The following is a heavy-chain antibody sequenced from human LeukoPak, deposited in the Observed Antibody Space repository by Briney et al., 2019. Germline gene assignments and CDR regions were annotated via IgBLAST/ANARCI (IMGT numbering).Heavy chain of an antibody. CDR2: ISGSGGST. V-gene: IGHV3-23*01. CDR3: AKAPLYYYDSSGYFDY. D-gene: IGHD3-22*01. CDR1: GFTSSSYA. Sequence: GGSLRLSCAASGFTSSSYAMSWVRQAPGKGLEWVAGISGSGGSTNYADSVKGRFAISRDNSKNTLYLQMNSLRAEDTAVYYCAKAPLYYYDSSGYFDYWGQGTLVTVSS. J-gene: IGHJ4*02.